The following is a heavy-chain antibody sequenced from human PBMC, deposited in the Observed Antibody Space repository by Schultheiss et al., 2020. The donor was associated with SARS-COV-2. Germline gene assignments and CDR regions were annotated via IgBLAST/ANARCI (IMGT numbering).Heavy chain of an antibody. CDR1: GFTFSDHY. CDR2: INHSGST. D-gene: IGHD1-7*01. Sequence: GSLRLSCAASGFTFSDHYMDWIRQPPGKGLEWIGEINHSGSTNYNPSLKSRVTISVDTSKNQFSLKLSSVTAADTAVYYCARGPMELHLYYYYYYMDVWGKGTTVTVSS. V-gene: IGHV4-34*01. J-gene: IGHJ6*03. CDR3: ARGPMELHLYYYYYYMDV.